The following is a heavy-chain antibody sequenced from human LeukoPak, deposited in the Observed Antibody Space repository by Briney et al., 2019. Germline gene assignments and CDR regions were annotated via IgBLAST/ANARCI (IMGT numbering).Heavy chain of an antibody. Sequence: ASVKVSCKASGYTFTGHYMHWVRQAPGQGLEWMGWINPNSGGTNYAQKFQGRVTMTRDTSISTAYMELSRLRSDDTAVYYCARAGGYCSSTSCWGPIDYWGQGTLVTVSS. CDR2: INPNSGGT. V-gene: IGHV1-2*02. J-gene: IGHJ4*02. D-gene: IGHD2-2*03. CDR3: ARAGGYCSSTSCWGPIDY. CDR1: GYTFTGHY.